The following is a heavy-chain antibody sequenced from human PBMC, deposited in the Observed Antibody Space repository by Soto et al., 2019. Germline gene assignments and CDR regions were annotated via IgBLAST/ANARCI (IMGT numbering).Heavy chain of an antibody. V-gene: IGHV3-23*01. CDR3: VKDPNPAYCSGGDCWHY. Sequence: GGSLRLSCAASGFTFSSYSMNWVRQAPGKGLEWVSVIGVSGGSTFYADSVKGRFTISRDNSQNTLYLLMNSLKAEDTALYYCVKDPNPAYCSGGDCWHYWGQGTLVTVSS. J-gene: IGHJ4*02. CDR1: GFTFSSYS. D-gene: IGHD2-15*01. CDR2: IGVSGGST.